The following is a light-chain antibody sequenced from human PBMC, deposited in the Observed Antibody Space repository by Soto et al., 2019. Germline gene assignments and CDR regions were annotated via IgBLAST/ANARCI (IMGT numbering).Light chain of an antibody. Sequence: QSVLTQPPSASGTPGQRVTISCSGSSSNIVSNYVYWYQQLPGTAPKLLIYRNNQRPSGVPDRFSGSKSGTSASLAISGLRSEDEADYYCAAWDDSLSVWVFGGGTKVTVL. CDR2: RNN. CDR3: AAWDDSLSVWV. CDR1: SSNIVSNY. J-gene: IGLJ3*02. V-gene: IGLV1-47*01.